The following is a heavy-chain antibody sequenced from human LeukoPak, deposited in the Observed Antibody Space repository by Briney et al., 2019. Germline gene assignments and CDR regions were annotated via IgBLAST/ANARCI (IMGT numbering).Heavy chain of an antibody. CDR1: GFTFSDYY. D-gene: IGHD1-26*01. V-gene: IGHV3-11*04. J-gene: IGHJ5*02. CDR2: ISSSGSTI. CDR3: ARDRGVGAPRVRFDP. Sequence: GGSLRLSCAASGFTFSDYYMSWIRQAPGKGLEWVSYISSSGSTIYYADSVKGRFTISRDNAKNSLYLQMNSLRAEDTAVYYCARDRGVGAPRVRFDPWGQGTLVTVSS.